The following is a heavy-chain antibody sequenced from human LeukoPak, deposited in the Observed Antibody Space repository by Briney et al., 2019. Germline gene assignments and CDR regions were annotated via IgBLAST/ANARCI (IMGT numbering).Heavy chain of an antibody. CDR3: AKKGTYYDILTGYPQGSYAFDI. CDR1: GGTFSSYA. V-gene: IGHV1-69*06. D-gene: IGHD3-9*01. CDR2: IIPIFGTA. Sequence: SVKVSCKASGGTFSSYAISWVRQAPGQGLEWMGGIIPIFGTANYAQKFQGRVTITADKSTSTAYMELSSLRSEDTAVYYCAKKGTYYDILTGYPQGSYAFDIWGQGTMVTVSS. J-gene: IGHJ3*02.